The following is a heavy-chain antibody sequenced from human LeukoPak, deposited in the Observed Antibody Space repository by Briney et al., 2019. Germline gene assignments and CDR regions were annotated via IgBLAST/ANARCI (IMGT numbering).Heavy chain of an antibody. J-gene: IGHJ4*02. CDR3: ARAPDPLGYCSSTSCYEPDY. V-gene: IGHV1-8*01. CDR1: GYTFTSYD. D-gene: IGHD2-2*01. Sequence: VASVKVSCKASGYTFTSYDINWVRQATGQGLGWMGWMNPNSGNTGYAQKFQGRVTMTRNTSISTAYMELSSLRSEDTAVYYCARAPDPLGYCSSTSCYEPDYWGQGTLVTVSS. CDR2: MNPNSGNT.